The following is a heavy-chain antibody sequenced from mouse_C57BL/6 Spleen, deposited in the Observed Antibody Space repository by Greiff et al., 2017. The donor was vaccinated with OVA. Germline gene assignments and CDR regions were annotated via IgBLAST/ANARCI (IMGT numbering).Heavy chain of an antibody. D-gene: IGHD1-1*01. CDR3: ARRDGFAY. J-gene: IGHJ3*01. V-gene: IGHV1-61*01. Sequence: VQLQQPGAELVRPGSSVKLSCKASGYTFTSYWMDWVKQRPGQGLEWIGNIYPSDSETHYNQKFKDKATLTVDKSSSTAYMQLSSLKSEDSAVYYCARRDGFAYWGQGTLVTVSA. CDR1: GYTFTSYW. CDR2: IYPSDSET.